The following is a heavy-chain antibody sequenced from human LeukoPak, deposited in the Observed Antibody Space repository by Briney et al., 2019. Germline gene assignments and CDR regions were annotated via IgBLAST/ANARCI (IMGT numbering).Heavy chain of an antibody. J-gene: IGHJ4*02. D-gene: IGHD3-3*01. CDR1: GVSISNSY. CDR2: IYYSGDT. V-gene: IGHV4-59*08. CDR3: ARRRGDFWSDYYAFDY. Sequence: SETLSLTCTVSGVSISNSYWSWIRQPPGKGLELIGYIYYSGDTNYNPSLTSRVTISLEKSKNQFSLRLSSVTAADTAVYYCARRRGDFWSDYYAFDYWGQGTLVTISS.